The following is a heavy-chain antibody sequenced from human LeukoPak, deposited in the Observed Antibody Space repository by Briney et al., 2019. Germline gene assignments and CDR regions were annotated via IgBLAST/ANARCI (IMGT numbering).Heavy chain of an antibody. D-gene: IGHD5-12*01. J-gene: IGHJ4*02. CDR2: IWYDGSNK. Sequence: GGSLRLSCAASGFTFSSYGMHWVRQAPGKGLEWVAVIWYDGSNKYYADSVKGRFTISRDNSKNTLYLQMNSLRAEDTAVYYCARDSDIVATNSRDFDYWGQGTLVTVSS. V-gene: IGHV3-33*01. CDR1: GFTFSSYG. CDR3: ARDSDIVATNSRDFDY.